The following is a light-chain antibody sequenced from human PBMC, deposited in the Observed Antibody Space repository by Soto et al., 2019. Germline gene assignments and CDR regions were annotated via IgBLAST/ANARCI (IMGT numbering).Light chain of an antibody. J-gene: IGLJ2*01. Sequence: QSALTQPASVSGSPGQSITISCTGTSSDVGSYNLVSWYQQHTGKAPKLMIYEGSKRPSGVSNRFSGSKSGNTASLTISGLQAEDEADYYCCSYAGSNTFVVFGGGTKLTVL. V-gene: IGLV2-23*03. CDR1: SSDVGSYNL. CDR2: EGS. CDR3: CSYAGSNTFVV.